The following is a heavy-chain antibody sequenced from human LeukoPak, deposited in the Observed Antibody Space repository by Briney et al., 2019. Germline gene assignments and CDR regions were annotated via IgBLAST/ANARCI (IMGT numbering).Heavy chain of an antibody. D-gene: IGHD6-13*01. J-gene: IGHJ3*02. CDR3: ARIVYEQQLVDVAFDI. Sequence: GGSLRLSCAASGFAFSTYAMHWVRQAPGKGLEWVAVISYGGSTKYYADSVKGRFTISRDNSKNTLYLQMNSLRAEDTAVYYCARIVYEQQLVDVAFDIWGQGTMVTVSS. CDR1: GFAFSTYA. CDR2: ISYGGSTK. V-gene: IGHV3-30-3*01.